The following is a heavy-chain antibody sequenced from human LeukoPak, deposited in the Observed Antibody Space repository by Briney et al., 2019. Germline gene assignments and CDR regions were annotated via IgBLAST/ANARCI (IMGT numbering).Heavy chain of an antibody. CDR1: GFTFSSYG. Sequence: PGRSLRLSYAASGFTFSSYGMHWVRQAPGKGLEWVAVISYDGSNKYYADSVKGRFTISRDNSKNTLYLQMNSLRAEDTALYYCAKGEGGYSYGTLDYWGQGTLVTVSS. V-gene: IGHV3-30*18. CDR3: AKGEGGYSYGTLDY. D-gene: IGHD5-18*01. J-gene: IGHJ4*02. CDR2: ISYDGSNK.